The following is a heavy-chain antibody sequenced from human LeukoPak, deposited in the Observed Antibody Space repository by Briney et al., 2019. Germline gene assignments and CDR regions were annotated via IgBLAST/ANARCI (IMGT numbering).Heavy chain of an antibody. CDR3: ARGGEQLDPYGMDV. CDR2: ISSSGSTI. Sequence: GGSLRLSCAASGFTFSSYEMNWVRQAPGKGLEWVSYISSSGSTIYYADSVKGRFTISRDNAKTSLYLQMNSLRAEDTAVYYCARGGEQLDPYGMDVWGKGTTVTVSS. J-gene: IGHJ6*04. V-gene: IGHV3-48*03. D-gene: IGHD1-1*01. CDR1: GFTFSSYE.